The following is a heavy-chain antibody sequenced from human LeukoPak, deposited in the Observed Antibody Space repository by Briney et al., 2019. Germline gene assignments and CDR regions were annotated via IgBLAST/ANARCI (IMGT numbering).Heavy chain of an antibody. CDR1: GGSFSGYY. Sequence: PSETLSLTCAVYGGSFSGYYWSWIRQPPGKGLEWIGYIYHSGSTNYNPSLKSRVTISVDTSQNQFSLKLTSVTAADTAVYYCARDGYSASDALWGQGTLVTVSS. J-gene: IGHJ4*02. D-gene: IGHD5-12*01. V-gene: IGHV4-59*01. CDR2: IYHSGST. CDR3: ARDGYSASDAL.